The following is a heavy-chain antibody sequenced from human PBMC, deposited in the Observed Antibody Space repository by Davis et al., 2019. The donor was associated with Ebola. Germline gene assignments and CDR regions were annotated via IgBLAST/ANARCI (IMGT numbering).Heavy chain of an antibody. CDR1: GCTFSSYA. J-gene: IGHJ5*02. Sequence: SVKVSCKASGCTFSSYAISWVRQAPGQGLEWMGGIIPIFGTANYAQKFQGRVTITADESTSTAYMELSSLRSEDTAVYYCAGSDTLAIPSSSWYSDVIWFDPWGQGTLVTVSS. V-gene: IGHV1-69*13. D-gene: IGHD6-13*01. CDR2: IIPIFGTA. CDR3: AGSDTLAIPSSSWYSDVIWFDP.